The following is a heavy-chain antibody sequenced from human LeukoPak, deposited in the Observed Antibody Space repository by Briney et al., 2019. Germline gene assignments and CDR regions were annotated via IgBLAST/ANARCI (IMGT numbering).Heavy chain of an antibody. CDR2: FDPEDGET. V-gene: IGHV1-24*01. CDR1: GYTLTELS. J-gene: IGHJ4*02. Sequence: GASVKVSCKVSGYTLTELSMHWVRQAPGKGLEWMGGFDPEDGETIYAQKFQGRVTMTEDTSTDTAYMELSSLRSEDTAVYYCAGGSSWYHRIGYWGQGTLVTVSS. D-gene: IGHD6-13*01. CDR3: AGGSSWYHRIGY.